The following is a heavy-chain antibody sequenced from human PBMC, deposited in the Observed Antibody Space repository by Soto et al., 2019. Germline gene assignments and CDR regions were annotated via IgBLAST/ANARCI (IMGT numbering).Heavy chain of an antibody. Sequence: GGSLRLSCAASGFTFSSYAMSWVRQAPGKGLEWVSAISGSGGSTYYADSVKGRFTISRDNSKNTLYLQMNSLRAEDTAVYYCAKDLLGDRYFDWPILGGAFDIWGQGTMVTVSS. CDR2: ISGSGGST. J-gene: IGHJ3*02. CDR3: AKDLLGDRYFDWPILGGAFDI. CDR1: GFTFSSYA. D-gene: IGHD3-9*01. V-gene: IGHV3-23*01.